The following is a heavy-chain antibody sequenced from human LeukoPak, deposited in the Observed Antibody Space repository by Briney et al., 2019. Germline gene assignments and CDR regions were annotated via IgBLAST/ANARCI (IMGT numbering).Heavy chain of an antibody. CDR2: IKSKTDGGTT. J-gene: IGHJ4*02. D-gene: IGHD6-13*01. V-gene: IGHV3-15*01. CDR1: GFTFSNAW. Sequence: GGSLRLSCAASGFTFSNAWMSWVRQAPGKGLEWVGRIKSKTDGGTTDYAAPVKGRFTISRDDSKNTLYLQMNSLKTEDTAVYYCTTQGIAAADGFDYWGQGTLVTVSS. CDR3: TTQGIAAADGFDY.